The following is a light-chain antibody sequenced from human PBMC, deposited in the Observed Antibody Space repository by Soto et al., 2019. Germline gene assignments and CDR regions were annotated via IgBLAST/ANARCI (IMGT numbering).Light chain of an antibody. CDR1: QRISSY. CDR2: AAS. CDR3: QQYGSSPGT. Sequence: IQMTQSPSSLSASVGDRVTITCRASQRISSYLNWYQQKPGKAPRLLIYAASSLQSGVPSGFSGSGSATIFTLTISRVEPEDFAIYFCQQYGSSPGTFGQGTKVEI. V-gene: IGKV1-39*01. J-gene: IGKJ1*01.